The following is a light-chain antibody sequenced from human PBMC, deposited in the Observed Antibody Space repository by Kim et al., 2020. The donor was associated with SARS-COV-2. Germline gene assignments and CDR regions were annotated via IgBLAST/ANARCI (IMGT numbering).Light chain of an antibody. CDR3: ISYAGSNNWV. J-gene: IGLJ3*02. CDR2: EVS. V-gene: IGLV2-8*01. Sequence: GQSVTLSCTGTSSDVGGYNYVSWYQQHPGKAPKLMIYEVSKRPSGVPDRFSGSKSGNTASLTVSGLQAEDEADYYCISYAGSNNWVFGGGTQLTVL. CDR1: SSDVGGYNY.